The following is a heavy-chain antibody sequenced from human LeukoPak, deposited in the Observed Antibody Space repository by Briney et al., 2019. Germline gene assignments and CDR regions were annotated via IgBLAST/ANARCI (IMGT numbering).Heavy chain of an antibody. CDR1: GFTFSSYA. CDR3: AREGGVQWELPIPFDH. CDR2: ISYDGSNK. D-gene: IGHD1-26*01. J-gene: IGHJ5*02. Sequence: PGGSLRLSCAASGFTFSSYAMHWVRQAPGKGLEWVAVISYDGSNKYYADSVKGRFTISRDNSKNTLYLQMNRLRAEDTAVYYCAREGGVQWELPIPFDHWGQGTLVTVSS. V-gene: IGHV3-30*04.